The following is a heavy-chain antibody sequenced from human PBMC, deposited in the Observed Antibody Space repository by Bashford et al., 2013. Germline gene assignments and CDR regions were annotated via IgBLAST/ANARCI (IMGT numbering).Heavy chain of an antibody. D-gene: IGHD1-26*01. CDR3: ARDRGSGSRTNEAFDI. V-gene: IGHV3-30*02. CDR1: GITFRSYG. Sequence: GSLRLSCAASGITFRSYGMHWVRQAPGKGLEWVAGIQNDGSKEYYPDSVKGRFTISRDNSKNTLYLQMSSLRAEDTAVYYCARDRGSGSRTNEAFDIWGQGTMVTVSS. CDR2: IQNDGSKE. J-gene: IGHJ3*02.